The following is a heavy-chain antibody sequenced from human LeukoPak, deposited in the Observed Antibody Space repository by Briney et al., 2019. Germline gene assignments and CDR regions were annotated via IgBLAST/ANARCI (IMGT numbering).Heavy chain of an antibody. CDR3: ARKGCTGDCYRFDP. J-gene: IGHJ5*02. Sequence: GASVNVSCKASGYTFNTYGISWVRQAPGQRPEWMGWINTDNGNTKYAQKFQGRVTMTTDTSTSTAYMELSSLRSDDTAVYYCARKGCTGDCYRFDPWGQGTLVTVSS. D-gene: IGHD2-21*02. CDR2: INTDNGNT. V-gene: IGHV1-18*01. CDR1: GYTFNTYG.